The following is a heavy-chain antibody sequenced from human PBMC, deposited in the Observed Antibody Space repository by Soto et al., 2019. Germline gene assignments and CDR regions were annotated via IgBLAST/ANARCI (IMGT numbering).Heavy chain of an antibody. CDR2: IYPGDSDT. CDR1: GYSFTSYW. D-gene: IGHD2-2*01. CDR3: ASSTRKRYYYYYGMDV. J-gene: IGHJ6*02. Sequence: PGESLKISCKGSGYSFTSYWIGWVRQMPGKGLEWMGIIYPGDSDTRYSPSFQGHVTISADKSISTAYLQWSSLKASDTAMYYCASSTRKRYYYYYGMDVWGQGTTVTVSS. V-gene: IGHV5-51*01.